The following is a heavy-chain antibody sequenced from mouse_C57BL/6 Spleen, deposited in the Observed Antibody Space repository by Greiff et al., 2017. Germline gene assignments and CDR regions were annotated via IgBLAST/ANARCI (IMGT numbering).Heavy chain of an antibody. CDR3: ARAAIYSGNDY. Sequence: QVQLQQSGAELAKPGASVKLSCKASGYTFTSYWLHWVKQRPGQGLEWIGYINPRSGYTKYNQKLKDTASLTADKSSSTAYLQLSSLTYEDSAVDYCARAAIYSGNDYWGQGTTLTVSS. J-gene: IGHJ2*01. CDR2: INPRSGYT. D-gene: IGHD2-1*01. CDR1: GYTFTSYW. V-gene: IGHV1-7*01.